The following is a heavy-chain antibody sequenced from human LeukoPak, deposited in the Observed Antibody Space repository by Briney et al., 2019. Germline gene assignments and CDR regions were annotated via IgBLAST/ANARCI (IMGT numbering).Heavy chain of an antibody. Sequence: GGSLRLSCAASGFTFSSYAMHWVRQAPGKGLEWVAVISYDGSNKYYADSVKGRFTISRDNSKNTLYLQMNSLRGEDTAVHYCARGADILTGLLDYWGQGTLVTVSS. CDR3: ARGADILTGLLDY. V-gene: IGHV3-30-3*01. CDR2: ISYDGSNK. CDR1: GFTFSSYA. J-gene: IGHJ4*02. D-gene: IGHD3-9*01.